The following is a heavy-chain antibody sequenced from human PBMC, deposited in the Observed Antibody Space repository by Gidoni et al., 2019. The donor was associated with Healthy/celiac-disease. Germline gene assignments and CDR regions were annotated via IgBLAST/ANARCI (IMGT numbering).Heavy chain of an antibody. CDR1: GFTFSSYG. Sequence: QVQLVESGGGVVQPGRSLRLSCAASGFTFSSYGRHWVRQAPGKGLEGVAVIWYDGRNKYLADSVKGRFTISRDNSKNTLYLQMNSLRAEDTAVYYCAREEGYCSSTSCLGGVDYWGQGTLVTVSS. CDR2: IWYDGRNK. CDR3: AREEGYCSSTSCLGGVDY. J-gene: IGHJ4*02. D-gene: IGHD2-2*01. V-gene: IGHV3-33*01.